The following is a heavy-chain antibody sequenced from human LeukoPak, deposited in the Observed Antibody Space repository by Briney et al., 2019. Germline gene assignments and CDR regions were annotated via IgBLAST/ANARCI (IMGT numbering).Heavy chain of an antibody. CDR2: ISSSGGNT. Sequence: GGSLRLSCAASGFTFSSYAMSWVRQAPGKGLEWISTISSSGGNTYYTNSVKGRFTISRDNSKNTLYLQMNSLKAEDTAVYPCARDPNYGSTWYVNWFDPWGQGTLVTVSS. J-gene: IGHJ5*02. CDR1: GFTFSSYA. CDR3: ARDPNYGSTWYVNWFDP. D-gene: IGHD6-13*01. V-gene: IGHV3-23*01.